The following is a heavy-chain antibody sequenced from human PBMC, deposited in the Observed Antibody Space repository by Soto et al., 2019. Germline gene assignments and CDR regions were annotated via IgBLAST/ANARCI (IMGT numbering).Heavy chain of an antibody. D-gene: IGHD3-22*01. CDR3: ARDLYDSSGYDYYYYGMDV. V-gene: IGHV3-53*01. CDR2: IYSGGST. CDR1: GFTVSSNY. Sequence: EVQLVESGGGLIQPGGSLRLSCAASGFTVSSNYMSWVRQAPGKGLEWVSVIYSGGSTYYADSVKGLFTTSRDNTKNTLYLQMNSLRAEDTAVYYCARDLYDSSGYDYYYYGMDVWGQGTTVTVSS. J-gene: IGHJ6*02.